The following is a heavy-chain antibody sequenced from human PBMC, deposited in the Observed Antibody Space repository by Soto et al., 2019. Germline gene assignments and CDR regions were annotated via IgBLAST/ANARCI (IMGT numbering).Heavy chain of an antibody. D-gene: IGHD3-22*01. J-gene: IGHJ4*02. CDR3: ASGSGYYTYYFDY. CDR1: GGTFSSYA. V-gene: IGHV1-69*13. Sequence: GASVKVSCKASGGTFSSYAISWVQQAPGQGLEWMGGIIPIFGTANYAQKFQGRVTITADESTSTAYMELSSLRSEDTAVYYCASGSGYYTYYFDYWGQGTLVTVSS. CDR2: IIPIFGTA.